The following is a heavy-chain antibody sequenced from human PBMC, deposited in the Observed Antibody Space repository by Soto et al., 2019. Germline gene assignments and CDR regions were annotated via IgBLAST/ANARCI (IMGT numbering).Heavy chain of an antibody. J-gene: IGHJ4*02. Sequence: GGSLRLSCAASGFTFSSYGMHWVRQAPGKGLEGVAVIWYDGSNKYYADSVKGRFTISRDNSKNTRYLQMNSLRAENTAVYYCARAPYCYDSSGYPRAPFCWGQGTLVTVSS. CDR3: ARAPYCYDSSGYPRAPFC. CDR2: IWYDGSNK. CDR1: GFTFSSYG. D-gene: IGHD3-22*01. V-gene: IGHV3-33*01.